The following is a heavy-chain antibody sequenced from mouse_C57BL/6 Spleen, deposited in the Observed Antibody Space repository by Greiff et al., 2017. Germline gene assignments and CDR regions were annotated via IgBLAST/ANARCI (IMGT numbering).Heavy chain of an antibody. CDR1: GFTFSSYA. CDR3: TRDDYDDYAMDD. D-gene: IGHD2-4*01. J-gene: IGHJ4*01. Sequence: EVMLVESGEGLVKPGGSLKLSCAASGFTFSSYAMSWVRQTPEKRLEWVAYISSGGDYISYADTVKGRFTISRDNARNTLYLQMSSLKSKDTAMYYCTRDDYDDYAMDDWGQGTSVTVSS. V-gene: IGHV5-9-1*02. CDR2: ISSGGDYI.